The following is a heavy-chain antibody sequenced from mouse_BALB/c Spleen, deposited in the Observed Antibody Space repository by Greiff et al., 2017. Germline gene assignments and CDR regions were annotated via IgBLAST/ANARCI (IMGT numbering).Heavy chain of an antibody. V-gene: IGHV5-4*02. Sequence: EVQGVESGGGLVKPGGSLKLSCAASGFTFSDYYMYWVRQTPEKRLEWVATISDGGSYTYYPDSVKGRFTISRDNAKNNLYLQMSSLKSEDTAMYYCARAYYGNYGGFAYWGQGTLVTVSA. CDR2: ISDGGSYT. D-gene: IGHD2-10*01. J-gene: IGHJ3*01. CDR1: GFTFSDYY. CDR3: ARAYYGNYGGFAY.